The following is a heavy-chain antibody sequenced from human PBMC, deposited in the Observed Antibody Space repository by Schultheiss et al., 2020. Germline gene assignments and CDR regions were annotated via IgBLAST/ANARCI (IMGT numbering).Heavy chain of an antibody. V-gene: IGHV3-30*18. J-gene: IGHJ4*02. CDR1: GFTFSSYG. Sequence: GESLKIACAASGFTFSSYGMHWVRQAPGKGLEWVAVISYDGSNKYYADSVKGRFTISRDNSKNTLYLQMNSLRAEDTAVYYCAKEARLVTTFDYWGQGTLVNGS. CDR2: ISYDGSNK. CDR3: AKEARLVTTFDY. D-gene: IGHD1-14*01.